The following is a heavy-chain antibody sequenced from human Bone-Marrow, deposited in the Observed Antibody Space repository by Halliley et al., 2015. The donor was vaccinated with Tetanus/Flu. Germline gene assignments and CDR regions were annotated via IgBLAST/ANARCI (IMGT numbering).Heavy chain of an antibody. D-gene: IGHD6-19*01. CDR3: ARDWKYTSGVCRSMDV. Sequence: IAYIYYSGSPTYNPSLKSRVTISVGTSRNQFSPEVSSVTPADTAVYYCARDWKYTSGVCRSMDVWGQGTTVTVSS. CDR2: IYYSGSP. J-gene: IGHJ6*02. V-gene: IGHV4-59*01.